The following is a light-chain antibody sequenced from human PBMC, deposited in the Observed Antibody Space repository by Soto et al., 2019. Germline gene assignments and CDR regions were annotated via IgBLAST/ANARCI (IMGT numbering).Light chain of an antibody. CDR3: QSYDSSLSAPYV. CDR2: GNS. CDR1: SSNIGAGYG. V-gene: IGLV1-40*01. J-gene: IGLJ1*01. Sequence: QSVLTQPPSVSEAPGQRVTISCTGSSSNIGAGYGVYWYQHLPGTAPKLLIYGNSNRPSGVPDRFSGSKSGPSASLAITGLQAEDEADYYCQSYDSSLSAPYVFGTGTKVTVL.